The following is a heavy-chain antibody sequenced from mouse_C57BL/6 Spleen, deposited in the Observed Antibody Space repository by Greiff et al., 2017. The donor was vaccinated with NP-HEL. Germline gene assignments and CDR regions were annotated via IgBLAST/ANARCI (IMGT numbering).Heavy chain of an antibody. Sequence: EVKLVESGPGLVKPSQSLSLTCSVTGYSITSGYYWNWIRQFPGNKLEWMGYISYDGSNNYNPSLKNRISITRDTSKNQFFLKLNSVTTEDTATYYCARDLEDFDYWGQGTTLTVSS. J-gene: IGHJ2*01. CDR1: GYSITSGYY. CDR2: ISYDGSN. V-gene: IGHV3-6*01. CDR3: ARDLEDFDY.